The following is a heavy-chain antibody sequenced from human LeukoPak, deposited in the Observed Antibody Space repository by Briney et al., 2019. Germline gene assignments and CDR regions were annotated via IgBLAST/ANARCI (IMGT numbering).Heavy chain of an antibody. J-gene: IGHJ4*02. CDR2: IHSGGTT. Sequence: SGGSLRLSCAASGFTVSSNYMSWVRQAPGKGLEWVSIIHSGGTTNYVDSVKGRFTISRDNSRNTLYLQMNSLRAEDTAVYYCAKEGFDSWGQGTLVTVSS. V-gene: IGHV3-53*01. CDR3: AKEGFDS. CDR1: GFTVSSNY.